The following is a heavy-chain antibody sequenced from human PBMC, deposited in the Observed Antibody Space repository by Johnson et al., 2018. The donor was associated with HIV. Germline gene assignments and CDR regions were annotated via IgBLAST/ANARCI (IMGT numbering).Heavy chain of an antibody. CDR3: AREGMGGDIVVVPAARVAVDI. D-gene: IGHD2-2*01. J-gene: IGHJ3*02. CDR2: IRWNSETT. CDR1: GFNFDDYA. Sequence: VQLVESGGGWVQPGRSLTLSCAASGFNFDDYAMHWVRQAPGKGLEWVSGIRWNSETTVYAASVKGRFIISRDNAKNSLYLQMNSLRAEDTALYYCAREGMGGDIVVVPAARVAVDIWGQGTMVTVSS. V-gene: IGHV3-9*01.